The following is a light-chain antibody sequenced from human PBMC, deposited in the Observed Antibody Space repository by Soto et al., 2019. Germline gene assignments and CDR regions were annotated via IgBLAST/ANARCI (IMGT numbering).Light chain of an antibody. CDR2: AAS. J-gene: IGKJ4*01. CDR3: QQTYSNFIS. Sequence: DIQMTQSPSSLSASVGDRVTITCRASQTISTYLNWFQQKPGQGPKLLISAASNLQSGVPSRFSGSGSGTIFSVTISSLQPEDSATYYCQQTYSNFISFGGGTKVEI. CDR1: QTISTY. V-gene: IGKV1-39*01.